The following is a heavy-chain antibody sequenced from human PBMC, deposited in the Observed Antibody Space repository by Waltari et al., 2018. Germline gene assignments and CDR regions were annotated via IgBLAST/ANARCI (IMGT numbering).Heavy chain of an antibody. CDR1: GFTFSSYW. V-gene: IGHV3-7*01. CDR2: IKQDGSEK. CDR3: VREAGYYDRMNWFDP. J-gene: IGHJ5*02. Sequence: EVQLVESGGGLVQPGGSLRLSCAASGFTFSSYWMGWVRQAPGKGLEWVANIKQDGSEKYYVDSVKGRFTIARDNAKNSLYLQMNSLRAEDTAVYYCVREAGYYDRMNWFDPWGQGTLVTVSS. D-gene: IGHD3-22*01.